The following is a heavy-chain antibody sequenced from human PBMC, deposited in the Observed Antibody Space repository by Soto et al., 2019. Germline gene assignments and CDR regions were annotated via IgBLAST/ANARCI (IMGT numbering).Heavy chain of an antibody. V-gene: IGHV4-34*01. Sequence: SETLSLTCAVYGGSFSCYYWSWIRQPPGKGLEWIGSIYHSGSTNYNPSLKTRVTISLDKSKSQFSLKLNSVTAADSAVYFCARLEGLATISYYFDFWGPGALVTVSS. D-gene: IGHD3-9*01. CDR2: IYHSGST. J-gene: IGHJ4*02. CDR1: GGSFSCYY. CDR3: ARLEGLATISYYFDF.